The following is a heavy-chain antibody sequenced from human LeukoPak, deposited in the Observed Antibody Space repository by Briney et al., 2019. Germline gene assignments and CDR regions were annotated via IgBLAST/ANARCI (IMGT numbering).Heavy chain of an antibody. V-gene: IGHV1-18*04. CDR1: GYTFTSYY. CDR2: ISAYNGNT. Sequence: GASVKVSCKASGYTFTSYYMHWVRQAPGQGLEWMGWISAYNGNTNYAQKLQGRVTMTTDTSTSTAYMELRSLRSDDTAVYYCARQPGYYGSGSYPYWGQGTQVTVSS. CDR3: ARQPGYYGSGSYPY. D-gene: IGHD3-10*01. J-gene: IGHJ4*02.